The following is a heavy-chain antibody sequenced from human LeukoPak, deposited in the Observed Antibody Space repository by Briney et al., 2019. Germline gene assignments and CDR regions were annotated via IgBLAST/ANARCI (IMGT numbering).Heavy chain of an antibody. CDR2: IWYDGSNK. CDR3: AREPPPTYCGGDCFPDY. D-gene: IGHD2-21*02. Sequence: RSGGSLRLSCAASGFTFSSYGMHWVRQAPGKGLEWVAVIWYDGSNKYYADSVKGRFTISRDNSKNTLYLQMNSLRAEDTAAYYCAREPPPTYCGGDCFPDYWGQGTLVTVSS. V-gene: IGHV3-33*01. J-gene: IGHJ4*02. CDR1: GFTFSSYG.